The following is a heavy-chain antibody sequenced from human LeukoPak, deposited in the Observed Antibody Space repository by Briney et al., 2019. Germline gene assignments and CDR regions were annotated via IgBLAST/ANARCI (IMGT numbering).Heavy chain of an antibody. Sequence: ASVKVSCKASGGTFSSYAISWVRQAPGQGLERMGRIIPILGIANYAQKFQGRVTITADESTSTAYMELSSLRSEDTAVYYCAREGVTSGYAFDYWGQGTLVTVSS. D-gene: IGHD3-22*01. CDR3: AREGVTSGYAFDY. J-gene: IGHJ4*02. CDR1: GGTFSSYA. CDR2: IIPILGIA. V-gene: IGHV1-69*04.